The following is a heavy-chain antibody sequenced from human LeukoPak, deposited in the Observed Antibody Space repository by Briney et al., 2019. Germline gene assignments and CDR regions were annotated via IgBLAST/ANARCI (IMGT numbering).Heavy chain of an antibody. V-gene: IGHV3-30*02. CDR1: GFTFSSYG. CDR2: IRYDGSNK. Sequence: GGSLRLSCAASGFTFSSYGMHWVRQAPGKGLEWVAFIRYDGSNKYYADSVKGRFTISRDNSKNTLYLQMNSLRAEDTAVYYCAKDDNMGLYDFWSGFTKTYAFDIWGQGTMVTVSS. CDR3: AKDDNMGLYDFWSGFTKTYAFDI. J-gene: IGHJ3*02. D-gene: IGHD3-3*01.